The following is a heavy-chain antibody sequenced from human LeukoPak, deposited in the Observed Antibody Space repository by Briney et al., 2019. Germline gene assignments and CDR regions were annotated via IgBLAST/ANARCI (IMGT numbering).Heavy chain of an antibody. CDR2: INWNGGST. CDR3: AKGVYYDSSGYHGYFDY. V-gene: IGHV3-20*04. Sequence: GGSLRLSCAASGFTFDDYGMSWVRQAPGKGLEWVSGINWNGGSTGYADSVKGRFTISRDNAKNSLYLQMNSLRAEDTAVYYCAKGVYYDSSGYHGYFDYWGQGTLVTVSS. D-gene: IGHD3-22*01. CDR1: GFTFDDYG. J-gene: IGHJ4*02.